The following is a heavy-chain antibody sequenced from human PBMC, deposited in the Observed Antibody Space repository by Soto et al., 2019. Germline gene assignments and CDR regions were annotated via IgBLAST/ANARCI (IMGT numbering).Heavy chain of an antibody. D-gene: IGHD3-22*01. J-gene: IGHJ5*02. CDR3: ARSLYYYDSSGYDGWFDP. V-gene: IGHV4-59*01. Sequence: PSETLSLTCTVSGGSISSYYWSWIRQPPGKGLEWIGYIYYSGSTNYNPSLKSRVTISVDTSKNQFSLKLSSVTAADTAVYYCARSLYYYDSSGYDGWFDPWGQGTLVTV. CDR1: GGSISSYY. CDR2: IYYSGST.